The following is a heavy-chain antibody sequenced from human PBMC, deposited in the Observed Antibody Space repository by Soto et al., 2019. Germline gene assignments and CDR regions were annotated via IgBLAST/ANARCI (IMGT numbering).Heavy chain of an antibody. D-gene: IGHD3-10*01. CDR2: IKSKTDGGTT. V-gene: IGHV3-15*01. Sequence: PGGSLRLSCAASGFTFSNAWMSWVRQAPGKGLEWVGRIKSKTDGGTTDYAAPVKGRFTISRDDSKNTLYLQMNSLKTEDTAVYYCTTGSLHYYGSGSYYPPHYYYYYGMDVWGQGTTVTVSS. CDR3: TTGSLHYYGSGSYYPPHYYYYYGMDV. CDR1: GFTFSNAW. J-gene: IGHJ6*02.